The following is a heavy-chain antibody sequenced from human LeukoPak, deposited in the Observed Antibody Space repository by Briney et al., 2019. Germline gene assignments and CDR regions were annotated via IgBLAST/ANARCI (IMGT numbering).Heavy chain of an antibody. CDR2: ISSTGGTT. D-gene: IGHD6-13*01. J-gene: IGHJ4*02. V-gene: IGHV3-23*01. Sequence: GGSLGLSCAASGFTFSNYGMSWVRQAPGKGLEWVSSISSTGGTTYYADSVKGRFTISRDNSKNTLFLEMSSLRPKDTAVYYCARGAYSSSWLNFDYWGQGTLVTVSS. CDR1: GFTFSNYG. CDR3: ARGAYSSSWLNFDY.